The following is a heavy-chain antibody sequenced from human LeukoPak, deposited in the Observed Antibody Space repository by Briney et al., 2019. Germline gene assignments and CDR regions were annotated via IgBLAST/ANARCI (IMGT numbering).Heavy chain of an antibody. CDR1: GYSFSGYY. CDR3: ARIFCSSRSCYFFDY. J-gene: IGHJ4*02. CDR2: INPNSDGT. V-gene: IGHV1-2*02. Sequence: GASVKLSCKASGYSFSGYYMHWVRQAPGQGLEWMGWINPNSDGTNYAQKSQGRFTMTRDTSITTAYMEMSRLRSEDTSVYYCARIFCSSRSCYFFDYWGQGTLVTVS. D-gene: IGHD2-2*01.